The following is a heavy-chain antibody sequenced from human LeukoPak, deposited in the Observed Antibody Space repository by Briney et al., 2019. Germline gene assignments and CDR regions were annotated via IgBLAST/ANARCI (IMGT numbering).Heavy chain of an antibody. CDR1: GFTFSDSA. CDR3: ARVTCFYDSSGYCDYYYYGMDV. Sequence: PGGSLRLSCAASGFTFSDSAMTWVRQAPGKGLEWVSLISFSGDSIYYADSVRGRFTISRDNSKDTLYLQMNSLRSDDTAVYYCARVTCFYDSSGYCDYYYYGMDVWGQGTTVTVSS. D-gene: IGHD3-22*01. CDR2: ISFSGDSI. V-gene: IGHV3-23*01. J-gene: IGHJ6*02.